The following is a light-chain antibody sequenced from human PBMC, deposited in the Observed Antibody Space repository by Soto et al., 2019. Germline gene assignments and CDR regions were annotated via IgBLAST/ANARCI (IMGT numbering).Light chain of an antibody. CDR2: ENT. J-gene: IGLJ3*02. V-gene: IGLV1-51*02. CDR3: GTWDNSLSGGV. Sequence: QSVLTPPPSVSAAPGQQVPISCSGSSLNIGSHSVSWYQQLPGSAPKLLIYENTKRPSGIPDRFSGSKSGTSATLGITGLQTGDEADYYCGTWDNSLSGGVFGGGTKVTVL. CDR1: SLNIGSHS.